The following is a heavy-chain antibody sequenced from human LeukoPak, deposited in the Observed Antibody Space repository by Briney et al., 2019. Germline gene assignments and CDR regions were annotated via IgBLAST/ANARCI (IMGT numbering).Heavy chain of an antibody. J-gene: IGHJ4*02. Sequence: GESLKISCKGSGYNFNSQWIGWVRQMPGKGLEWMGIIYPGDSDTRYSPSFEGQVTISADKATSTAYLQWSSLKASDSAIYYCARDKADSQGVFDYWGQGTLVTVSS. CDR2: IYPGDSDT. CDR1: GYNFNSQW. V-gene: IGHV5-51*01. D-gene: IGHD3-16*01. CDR3: ARDKADSQGVFDY.